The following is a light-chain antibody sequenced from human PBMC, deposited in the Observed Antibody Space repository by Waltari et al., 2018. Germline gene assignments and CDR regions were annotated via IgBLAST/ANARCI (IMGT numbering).Light chain of an antibody. CDR1: LGDVPGYRF. V-gene: IGLV2-8*01. Sequence: QSALTPPPSASGSPGQSVPIPCTGTLGDVPGYRFCSWYQHHPGKTPKLIIYEVSKRPSGVPERFSGSKSGNTASLTVAGLQAEDEAYYYCSAFAGSNNPVVFGGGTKLTVL. CDR3: SAFAGSNNPVV. CDR2: EVS. J-gene: IGLJ2*01.